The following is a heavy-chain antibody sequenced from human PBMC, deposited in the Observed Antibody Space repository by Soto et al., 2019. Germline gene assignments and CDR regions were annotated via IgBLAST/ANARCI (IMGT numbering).Heavy chain of an antibody. CDR2: IKQDGSEK. V-gene: IGHV3-7*04. Sequence: PGGSLRLSCAASGFTFSTYWMNWVRQTPGKGLEWVANIKQDGSEKYYVDSVKGRFTISRDNAKNSLYVQMNSLRAEDTAVYYCARGGTYFDYWGQGALVTVSS. CDR1: GFTFSTYW. CDR3: ARGGTYFDY. J-gene: IGHJ4*02.